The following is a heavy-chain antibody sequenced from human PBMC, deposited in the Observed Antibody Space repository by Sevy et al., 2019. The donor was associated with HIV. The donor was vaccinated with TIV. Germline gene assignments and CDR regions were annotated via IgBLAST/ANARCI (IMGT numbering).Heavy chain of an antibody. V-gene: IGHV3-74*01. CDR3: ARAPYYYDSSGYYCLDY. J-gene: IGHJ4*02. CDR2: INSDGSST. D-gene: IGHD3-22*01. Sequence: GGSLRLSCAASGFTFRSYWMSWVRQAPGKGLVWVSRINSDGSSTSYADSVKGRFTISRDNAKNTLYLQMNSLRAEDTAVYYCARAPYYYDSSGYYCLDYWGQGTLVTVSS. CDR1: GFTFRSYW.